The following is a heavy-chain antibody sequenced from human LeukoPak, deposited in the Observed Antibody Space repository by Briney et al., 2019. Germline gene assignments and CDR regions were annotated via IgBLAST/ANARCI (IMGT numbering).Heavy chain of an antibody. CDR3: ARDLASCAGDCYSDGFDY. J-gene: IGHJ4*02. D-gene: IGHD2-21*02. Sequence: SETMSLTCTVSGYSISSGYYWGWIRQSPGKGLEWIGSIYHGGSTYYNPSLRSRVIVSVDTSKNHFSLKMSSVTAADTAVYYCARDLASCAGDCYSDGFDYWGQGTLITVSS. V-gene: IGHV4-38-2*02. CDR1: GYSISSGYY. CDR2: IYHGGST.